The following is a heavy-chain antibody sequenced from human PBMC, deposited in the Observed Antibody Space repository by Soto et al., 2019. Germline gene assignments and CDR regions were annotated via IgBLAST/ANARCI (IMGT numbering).Heavy chain of an antibody. CDR3: ARGYSYTQPVFDY. V-gene: IGHV3-53*01. D-gene: IGHD5-18*01. CDR1: GFTVSYNY. J-gene: IGHJ4*02. Sequence: PGGSLRLSCAASGFTVSYNYMTWVRQAPGKGLEWVSFIYSSGSTYYADSVKGRFTISRDNFKNTLYLQMNSLRAEDTAVYYCARGYSYTQPVFDYWGLGTLVTVSS. CDR2: IYSSGST.